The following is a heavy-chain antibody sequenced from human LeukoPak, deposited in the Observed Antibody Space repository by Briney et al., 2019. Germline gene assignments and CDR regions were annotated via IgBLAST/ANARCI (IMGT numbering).Heavy chain of an antibody. CDR1: GGSISSHY. J-gene: IGHJ5*02. D-gene: IGHD3-22*01. V-gene: IGHV4-59*11. CDR3: ARLYDSSGYTNRLDP. Sequence: SETLSLTCTVSGGSISSHYWSWIRQPPGKGLGWIGYIYYSGSTKYNPSLKSRVTISVDTSENQFSLKLSSVTAADTAVYYCARLYDSSGYTNRLDPWGQGTLVTVSS. CDR2: IYYSGST.